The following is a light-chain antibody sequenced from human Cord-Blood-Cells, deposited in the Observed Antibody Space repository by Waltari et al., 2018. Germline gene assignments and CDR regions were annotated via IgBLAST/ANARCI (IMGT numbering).Light chain of an antibody. CDR3: SSYTSSSTYV. J-gene: IGLJ1*01. CDR2: EVS. Sequence: QSALTQPASVSGSPGQSITISCTGTSSDVGGCNHVSWYQQHPGKAPKLMIYEVSNRPSGVSNRFSGSKSGNTASLTISGLQAEDEADYYCSSYTSSSTYVFGTGTKVTVL. V-gene: IGLV2-14*01. CDR1: SSDVGGCNH.